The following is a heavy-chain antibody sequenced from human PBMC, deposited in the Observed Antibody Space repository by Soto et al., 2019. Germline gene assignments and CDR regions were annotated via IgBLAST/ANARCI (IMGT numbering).Heavy chain of an antibody. CDR3: ARERCPHLFDY. CDR2: ISSSGSTI. J-gene: IGHJ4*02. V-gene: IGHV3-48*03. CDR1: GFTFSSSE. Sequence: GGSLRLSCAASGFTFSSSEMDWVRQAPGKGLEWVSYISSSGSTIYYADSVKGRFTISRDNAKNSLYLQMNSLRAEDTAVYYCARERCPHLFDYWGQGTLVTVSS.